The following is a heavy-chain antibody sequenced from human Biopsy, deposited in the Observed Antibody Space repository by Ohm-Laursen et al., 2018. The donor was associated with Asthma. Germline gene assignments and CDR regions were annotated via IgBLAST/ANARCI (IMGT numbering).Heavy chain of an antibody. CDR1: GGSFSGYY. CDR2: INHSGST. V-gene: IGHV4-34*01. Sequence: PSQTLSLTWAVYGGSFSGYYWSWIRQPPGKGLEWIGEINHSGSTNYNPSLKSRVIISIDTYWNRVSLKLTSVTAADTAVYYCARGPELDVWGQGTTVTVSS. J-gene: IGHJ6*02. CDR3: ARGPELDV.